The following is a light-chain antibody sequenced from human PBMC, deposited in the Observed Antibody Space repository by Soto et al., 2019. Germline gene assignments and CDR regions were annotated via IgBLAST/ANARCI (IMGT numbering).Light chain of an antibody. CDR2: ANS. J-gene: IGLJ1*01. CDR1: GSNIGAGYD. CDR3: QSYDTSLSGSGV. Sequence: QSVLTQPPSVSGAPGQSVTISCTGSGSNIGAGYDVHWYQQRPGGAPRLLIFANSDRPSGVPDRFSASKSYTSASLTIAGLQAEDEADYYCQSYDTSLSGSGVFGTGTKVTVL. V-gene: IGLV1-40*01.